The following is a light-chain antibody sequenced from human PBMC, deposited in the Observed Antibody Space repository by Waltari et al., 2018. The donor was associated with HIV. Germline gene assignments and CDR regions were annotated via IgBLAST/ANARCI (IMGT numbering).Light chain of an antibody. CDR3: QESYVAPLV. V-gene: IGKV1-39*01. Sequence: DIQMTQSPPSLSAFVGDSVTITCRACENINMYLIWYQHKPGKAPKLLIFGASSLQSGVPSRFSGSGSGTDFTLSINSLQPEDFATYYCQESYVAPLVFGGGTKVEIK. CDR2: GAS. J-gene: IGKJ4*01. CDR1: ENINMY.